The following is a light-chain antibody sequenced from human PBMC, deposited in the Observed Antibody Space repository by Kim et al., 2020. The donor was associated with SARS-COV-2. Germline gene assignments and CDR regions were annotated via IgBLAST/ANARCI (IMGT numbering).Light chain of an antibody. CDR1: SGHSTYA. CDR3: QTWGTSIRV. Sequence: QLVLTQSPSASASLGASVKLTCTLSSGHSTYAIAWHQQQPEKGPRYLMKLNSDGSHNKGDGIPDRFSGSSSGAERYLIISSLQSEDEADYYCQTWGTSIRVFGGGTQLTVL. J-gene: IGLJ2*01. V-gene: IGLV4-69*01. CDR2: LNSDGSH.